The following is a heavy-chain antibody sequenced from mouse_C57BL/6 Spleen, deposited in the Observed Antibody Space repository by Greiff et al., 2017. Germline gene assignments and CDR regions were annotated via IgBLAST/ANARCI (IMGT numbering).Heavy chain of an antibody. V-gene: IGHV5-17*01. CDR3: ARDYGSGGNY. CDR1: GFTFSDYG. CDR2: ISSGSSTI. Sequence: DVHLVESGGGLVKPGGSLKLSCAASGFTFSDYGMHWVRQAPEKGLEWVAYISSGSSTIYYAAPVKGRFTISRDNAKNTLFQQMTSLRSEDTAMYYCARDYGSGGNYWGQGTSVTVSS. J-gene: IGHJ4*01. D-gene: IGHD1-1*01.